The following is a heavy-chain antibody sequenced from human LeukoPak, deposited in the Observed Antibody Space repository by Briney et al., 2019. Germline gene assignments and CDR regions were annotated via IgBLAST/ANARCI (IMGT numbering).Heavy chain of an antibody. V-gene: IGHV4-34*01. CDR2: INHSGST. J-gene: IGHJ6*04. CDR3: ARGRIVVVPAAMAYYYYGMDV. Sequence: SETLSLTCAVYGGSFSGFYWSWVRQPPGPGLEWIGEINHSGSTNYIPSLKSRVTISVDTSKNQFSLKLSSVTAADTAVYYCARGRIVVVPAAMAYYYYGMDVWGKGTTVTVSS. D-gene: IGHD2-2*01. CDR1: GGSFSGFY.